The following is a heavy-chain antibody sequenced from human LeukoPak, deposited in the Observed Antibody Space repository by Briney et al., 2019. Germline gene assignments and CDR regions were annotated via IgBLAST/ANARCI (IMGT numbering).Heavy chain of an antibody. D-gene: IGHD3-22*01. CDR1: GFTFDDYA. CDR2: ISGSGGST. V-gene: IGHV3-23*01. CDR3: AKLMIVAPLFDY. Sequence: PGRPLRLSCAASGFTFDDYAMHWVRQAPGKGLEWVSAISGSGGSTYYADSVKGRFTISRDNSKNTLYLQMNSLRAEDTAVYYCAKLMIVAPLFDYWGQGTLVTVSS. J-gene: IGHJ4*02.